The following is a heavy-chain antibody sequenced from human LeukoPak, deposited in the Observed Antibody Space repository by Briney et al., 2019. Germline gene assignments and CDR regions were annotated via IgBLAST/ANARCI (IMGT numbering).Heavy chain of an antibody. Sequence: ASVKVSCKASGYTFTSYDINWVRQATGQGLEWMGWMNPNSGNTGYAQKFQGRVTMTRNTSISTAYMELSSLRSEDTAVYYCARELYCSGGSCYYFDYWGQGTLVTVSS. CDR2: MNPNSGNT. V-gene: IGHV1-8*01. CDR3: ARELYCSGGSCYYFDY. CDR1: GYTFTSYD. J-gene: IGHJ4*02. D-gene: IGHD2-15*01.